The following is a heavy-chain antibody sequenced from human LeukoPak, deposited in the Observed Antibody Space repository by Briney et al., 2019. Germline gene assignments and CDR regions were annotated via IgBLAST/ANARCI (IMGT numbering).Heavy chain of an antibody. V-gene: IGHV4-4*07. CDR3: ARASGSYRATLFDY. CDR1: GGSIGSYY. CDR2: IYTSGST. D-gene: IGHD1-26*01. Sequence: SGTLSLTCTVSGGSIGSYYWSWIRQPAGKGLEWIGRIYTSGSTNYNPSLKSRVTMSVDTSKNQFSLKLSSVTAADTAVYYCARASGSYRATLFDYWGQGTLVTVSS. J-gene: IGHJ4*02.